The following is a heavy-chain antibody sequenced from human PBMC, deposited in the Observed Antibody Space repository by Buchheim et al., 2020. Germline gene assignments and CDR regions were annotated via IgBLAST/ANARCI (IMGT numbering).Heavy chain of an antibody. D-gene: IGHD2-15*01. Sequence: QVQLVESGGGVVQPGRSLRLSCAASGFTFSSYAMHWVRQAPGKGLEWVAVISYDGSNKYYEDSVKGRFTISRDNSKNKLYLQMNSLRAEDTAVYYCARDRGCSGGSCYSYYYYGMDVWGQGTT. CDR2: ISYDGSNK. J-gene: IGHJ6*02. CDR3: ARDRGCSGGSCYSYYYYGMDV. V-gene: IGHV3-30-3*01. CDR1: GFTFSSYA.